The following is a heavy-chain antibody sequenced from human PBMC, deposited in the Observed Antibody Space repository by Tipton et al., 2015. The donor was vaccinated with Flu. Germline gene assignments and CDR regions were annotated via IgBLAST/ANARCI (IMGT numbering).Heavy chain of an antibody. J-gene: IGHJ4*02. Sequence: SGFTFSSYGMHWVRQAPGKGLEWVAVIWYDGSNKYYADSVKGRFTISRDNSKNTLYLQMNSLRAEDTAVYYCARDGSGYGHDEFDYWGQGTLVTVSS. CDR3: ARDGSGYGHDEFDY. V-gene: IGHV3-33*01. CDR2: IWYDGSNK. D-gene: IGHD5-12*01. CDR1: GFTFSSYG.